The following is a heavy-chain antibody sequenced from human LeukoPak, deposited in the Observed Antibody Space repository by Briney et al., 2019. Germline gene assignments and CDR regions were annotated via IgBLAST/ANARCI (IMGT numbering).Heavy chain of an antibody. Sequence: SVKVSCKVSGGTFGSYTINWVRHAPGQGLEWMGRSVPIFDTTNYARNFQGRVTITADKSTTTVYMELTSLRSDDTAVYYCSGDLHWHHDSWGQGTLVTVSS. D-gene: IGHD3-16*01. CDR2: SVPIFDTT. J-gene: IGHJ5*02. CDR3: SGDLHWHHDS. V-gene: IGHV1-69*08. CDR1: GGTFGSYT.